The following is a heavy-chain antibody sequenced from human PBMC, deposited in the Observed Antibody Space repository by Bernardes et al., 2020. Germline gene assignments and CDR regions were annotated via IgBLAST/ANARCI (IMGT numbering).Heavy chain of an antibody. V-gene: IGHV3-23*01. CDR1: GFTFSTYA. CDR2: VSEGGGTT. CDR3: AKGGDYSISSWFDF. J-gene: IGHJ4*02. Sequence: GGSLRVSCAASGFTFSTYAVNWVRQAPGKGLEWVSSVSEGGGTTYYADSVQGRFTISRDNLKNTLFLQMNNLRAEDTAIYYCAKGGDYSISSWFDFWGQGTLVTVSS. D-gene: IGHD6-6*01.